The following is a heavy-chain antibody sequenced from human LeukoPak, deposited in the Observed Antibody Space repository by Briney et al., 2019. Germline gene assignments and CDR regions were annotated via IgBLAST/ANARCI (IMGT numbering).Heavy chain of an antibody. CDR1: GGTFSSYA. J-gene: IGHJ2*01. CDR2: IIPIFGTA. D-gene: IGHD4-23*01. CDR3: ARGPLRFYGGKKNYWYFDL. V-gene: IGHV1-69*01. Sequence: GSSVKVSCKASGGTFSSYAISRVRQAPGQGLEWMGGIIPIFGTANYAQKFQGRVTITADESTSTAYMELSSLRSEDTAVYYCARGPLRFYGGKKNYWYFDLWGRGTLVTVSS.